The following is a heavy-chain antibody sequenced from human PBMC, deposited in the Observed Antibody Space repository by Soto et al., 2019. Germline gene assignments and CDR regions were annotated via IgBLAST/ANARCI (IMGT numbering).Heavy chain of an antibody. D-gene: IGHD3-16*01. Sequence: QVQLQESGPGLVKPSETLSLTCNVSGDSMSKYYWSLVRQPAGKGLEWIGRIWTSGSTNYNPSLKSRVTMSIDTSNKHFSLDLKSVTAADTAVYYCARTVGAAYYFDFWGQVVLVTVSS. CDR3: ARTVGAAYYFDF. CDR1: GDSMSKYY. V-gene: IGHV4-4*07. CDR2: IWTSGST. J-gene: IGHJ4*02.